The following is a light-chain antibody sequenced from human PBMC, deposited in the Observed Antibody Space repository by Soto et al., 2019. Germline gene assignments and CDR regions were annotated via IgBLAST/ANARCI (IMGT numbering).Light chain of an antibody. Sequence: EIVMTQSPATLSVSPGERATLSCRASQSVSTYLAWYQQKAGQPPRLLIYDASNRATGIPARFSGSGSGTDFTLTISSLETEDFAVYYCQERSNWPLVTFGPGTKVDIK. CDR2: DAS. J-gene: IGKJ3*01. CDR3: QERSNWPLVT. CDR1: QSVSTY. V-gene: IGKV3-11*01.